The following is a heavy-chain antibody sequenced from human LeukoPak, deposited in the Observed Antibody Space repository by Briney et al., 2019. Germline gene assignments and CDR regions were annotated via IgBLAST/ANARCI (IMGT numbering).Heavy chain of an antibody. J-gene: IGHJ6*02. D-gene: IGHD6-19*01. CDR2: ISYDGSNK. CDR1: GFTFSSYG. CDR3: AKRTAVAINSYFYYSMDV. V-gene: IGHV3-30*18. Sequence: PGGSLRLSCAASGFTFSSYGMHWVRQAPGKGLEWVAVISYDGSNKYYADSVKGRFTISRDNSKNTLYLQVSSLRAEDTAVYYCAKRTAVAINSYFYYSMDVWGQGTTVTVSS.